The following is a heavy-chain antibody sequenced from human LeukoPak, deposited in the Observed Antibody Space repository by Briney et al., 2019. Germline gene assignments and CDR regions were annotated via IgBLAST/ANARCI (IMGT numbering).Heavy chain of an antibody. D-gene: IGHD1-26*01. CDR2: IKQDGSEK. V-gene: IGHV3-7*01. Sequence: GGSLRLSCAASGFTFSSSWMGWARQAPGKGLECVANIKQDGSEKYYVDSVKGRFTISRDNAKNSLYLQVNSLRAEDTAVYYCASGSYFDYWGQGTLVTVSS. CDR3: ASGSYFDY. CDR1: GFTFSSSW. J-gene: IGHJ4*02.